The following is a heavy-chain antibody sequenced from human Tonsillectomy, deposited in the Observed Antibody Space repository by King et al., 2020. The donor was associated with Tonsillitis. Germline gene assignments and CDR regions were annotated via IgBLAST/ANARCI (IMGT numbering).Heavy chain of an antibody. V-gene: IGHV3-33*08. CDR2: IWYDGSNK. CDR3: ARDHREAHYDLWSGYYNWFDP. D-gene: IGHD3-3*01. CDR1: GFTFSRYG. Sequence: VQLVESGGGVVQPGRSLRLSCAASGFTFSRYGMHWVRQAPGKGLEWVAVIWYDGSNKYYTDSVKGRFTISRDNSKNTLYLQMNSLRAEDTAVYYCARDHREAHYDLWSGYYNWFDPWGQGTLVTVSS. J-gene: IGHJ5*02.